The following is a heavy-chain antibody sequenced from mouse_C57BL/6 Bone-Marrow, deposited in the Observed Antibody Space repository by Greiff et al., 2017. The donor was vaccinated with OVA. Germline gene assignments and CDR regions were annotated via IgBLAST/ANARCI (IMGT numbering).Heavy chain of an antibody. Sequence: EVQLQESGPGLVKPSQSLSLTCSVTGYSITSGYYWNWIRQFPGNKLEWMGYISYDGSNNYNPSLKNRISITRDTSKNQCFLKLNSVTTEDTATYYCARDRAYYFDYWGQGTTLTVSS. CDR3: ARDRAYYFDY. V-gene: IGHV3-6*01. CDR1: GYSITSGYY. J-gene: IGHJ2*01. CDR2: ISYDGSN.